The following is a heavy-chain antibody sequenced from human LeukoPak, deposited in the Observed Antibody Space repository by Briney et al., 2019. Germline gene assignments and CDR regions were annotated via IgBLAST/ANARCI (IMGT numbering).Heavy chain of an antibody. CDR3: ARGTIIDEVYDFCSGYCDY. J-gene: IGHJ4*02. D-gene: IGHD3-3*01. Sequence: SETLSLTCTVSGGSISSGGYYWSWIRQPPGKGLEWIGYIYHSGSTYYNPSLKSRVTISVDRSKNQFSLKLSSVTAADTAVYYCARGTIIDEVYDFCSGYCDYWGQGTLVTVSS. CDR1: GGSISSGGYY. CDR2: IYHSGST. V-gene: IGHV4-30-2*01.